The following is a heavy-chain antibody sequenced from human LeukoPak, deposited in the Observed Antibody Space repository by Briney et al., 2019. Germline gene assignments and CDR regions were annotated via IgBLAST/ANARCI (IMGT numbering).Heavy chain of an antibody. V-gene: IGHV3-23*01. CDR1: GFTFSSYG. J-gene: IGHJ4*02. CDR2: ISGSGGST. CDR3: AKGRSSSGSYYGYY. D-gene: IGHD3-10*01. Sequence: PGGSLRLSCAASGFTFSSYGMSWVRQAPGKGLEWVSAISGSGGSTYYADSVKGRFTISRDNSKNTLYLQMNSLRAEDTAVYYCAKGRSSSGSYYGYYWGQGTLVTVSS.